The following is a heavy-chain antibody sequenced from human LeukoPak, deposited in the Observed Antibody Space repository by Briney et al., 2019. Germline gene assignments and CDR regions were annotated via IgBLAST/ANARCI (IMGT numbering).Heavy chain of an antibody. CDR3: AREAINIVATINLDY. V-gene: IGHV3-30-3*01. CDR1: GFTFSSYA. CDR2: ISYDGSNK. J-gene: IGHJ4*02. D-gene: IGHD5-12*01. Sequence: PGGSLRLSCAASGFTFSSYAMHWVRQAPGKGLEWVAVISYDGSNKYYADSVKGRFTISRDNSKNTLYLQMNSLRAEDTAVYYCAREAINIVATINLDYWGQGTLVTVSS.